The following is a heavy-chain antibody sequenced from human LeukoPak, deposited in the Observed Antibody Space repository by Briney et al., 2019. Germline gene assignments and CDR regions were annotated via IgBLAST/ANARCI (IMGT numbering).Heavy chain of an antibody. D-gene: IGHD2-2*01. Sequence: SETLSLTCAVYGGSFSGYYWSWIRQPPGKGLEWIGEINHSGSTNYNPSLKSRVTISVDTSKNQFSLKLSSVTAADTAVYYCASLFIPNCSSTSCSAYWGQGTLVTVSS. CDR2: INHSGST. J-gene: IGHJ4*02. CDR3: ASLFIPNCSSTSCSAY. V-gene: IGHV4-34*01. CDR1: GGSFSGYY.